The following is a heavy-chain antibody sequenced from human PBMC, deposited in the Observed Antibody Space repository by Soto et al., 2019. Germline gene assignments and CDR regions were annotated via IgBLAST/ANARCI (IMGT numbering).Heavy chain of an antibody. D-gene: IGHD6-19*01. CDR1: GGSFSGYY. J-gene: IGHJ4*02. CDR3: ARGKTVAGKGGFDY. CDR2: INHSGST. V-gene: IGHV4-34*01. Sequence: SETLSLTCAVYGGSFSGYYWSWIRQPPGKGLEWIGEINHSGSTNYNPSLKSRVTISVDTSKNQFSLKLSSVTAADTAVYYCARGKTVAGKGGFDYWGQGTLVTVSS.